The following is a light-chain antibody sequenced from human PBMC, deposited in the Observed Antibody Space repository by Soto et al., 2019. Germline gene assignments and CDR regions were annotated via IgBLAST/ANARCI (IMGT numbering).Light chain of an antibody. CDR2: EGS. CDR3: CSYAGSTTWV. Sequence: QSALTQPASVSGSPGQSITISCTGTSSDVGGYNLVSWYQQHPGKAPKLMIYEGSKRPSGLSNRFSGSKSGNTASLTISGLQADDEADYYCCSYAGSTTWVFGGGNKLTVL. J-gene: IGLJ3*02. V-gene: IGLV2-23*01. CDR1: SSDVGGYNL.